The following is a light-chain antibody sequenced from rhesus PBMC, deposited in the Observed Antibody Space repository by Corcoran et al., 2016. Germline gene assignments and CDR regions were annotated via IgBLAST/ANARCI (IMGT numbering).Light chain of an antibody. CDR2: GAS. J-gene: IGKJ2*01. CDR1: QSVSSS. CDR3: LQHSNWPHS. V-gene: IGKV3-24*01. Sequence: EIVMTQSPATLSLSPGERATLSCRASQSVSSSLAWYQQKPGQAPRLLSYGASSRATGIPDRFSGTRAGTDCTLTISSLGPEDVAVYYCLQHSNWPHSFGQGTKVEVK.